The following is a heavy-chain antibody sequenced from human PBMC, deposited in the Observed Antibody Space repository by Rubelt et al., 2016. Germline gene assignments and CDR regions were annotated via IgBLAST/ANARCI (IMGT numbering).Heavy chain of an antibody. CDR2: ISGSGGGA. J-gene: IGHJ4*02. CDR3: ARDRYPGASVY. V-gene: IGHV3-23*01. Sequence: EVQLLESGGGLVQPGGSLRLSCAASGFTFSSYAMSWVRQAPGKGLEWVSAISGSGGGAYYADSLEGRFTISRDNSKKTLFLKMNDLSAEDTALYYCARDRYPGASVYWGQGTLVTVSS. CDR1: GFTFSSYA. D-gene: IGHD3-16*02.